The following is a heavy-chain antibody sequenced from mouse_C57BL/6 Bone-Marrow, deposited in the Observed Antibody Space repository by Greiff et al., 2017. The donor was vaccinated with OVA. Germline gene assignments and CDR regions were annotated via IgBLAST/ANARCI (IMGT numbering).Heavy chain of an antibody. J-gene: IGHJ4*01. V-gene: IGHV1-63*01. CDR2: IYPGGGYT. D-gene: IGHD1-1*01. CDR1: GYTFTNYW. Sequence: QVQLQQSGAELVRPGTSVKMSCKASGYTFTNYWIGWAKQRPGHGLEWIGDIYPGGGYTNYNEKFKGKATLTADKSSSTAYMQISSLTSEDSAIYYCARLYYYGSSYAMDYWGQGTSVTVSS. CDR3: ARLYYYGSSYAMDY.